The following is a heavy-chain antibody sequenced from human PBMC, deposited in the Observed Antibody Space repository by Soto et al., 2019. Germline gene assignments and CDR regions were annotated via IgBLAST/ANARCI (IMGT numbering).Heavy chain of an antibody. D-gene: IGHD2-15*01. CDR3: AKAVGYCSTSSCRDYYYYYGMDV. CDR2: ISYDGGNK. J-gene: IGHJ6*02. CDR1: GFTFNTYG. V-gene: IGHV3-30*18. Sequence: GGSLRLSCAASGFTFNTYGIHWVRLAPGKGLEWVAVISYDGGNKYYADSVKGRFTISRDNPKNTLYLQMNSLRPEDTAVYYCAKAVGYCSTSSCRDYYYYYGMDVWGQGTTVTVSS.